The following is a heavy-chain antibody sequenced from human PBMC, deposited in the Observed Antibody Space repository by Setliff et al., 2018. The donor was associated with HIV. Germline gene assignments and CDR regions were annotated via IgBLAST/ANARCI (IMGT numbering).Heavy chain of an antibody. J-gene: IGHJ4*02. CDR3: AKAWGSGYPSFESALMLDV. CDR2: TTSNGRTT. CDR1: GFTFSAYA. D-gene: IGHD3-3*01. V-gene: IGHV3-23*01. Sequence: GGSLRLSCAASGFTFSAYAMTWVRRAPGKGLEWVSATTSNGRTTDYAESVRGRFTLSRDNSGNTLYLHMTSLRVEDTAIYYCAKAWGSGYPSFESALMLDVWGQGTLVTVSS.